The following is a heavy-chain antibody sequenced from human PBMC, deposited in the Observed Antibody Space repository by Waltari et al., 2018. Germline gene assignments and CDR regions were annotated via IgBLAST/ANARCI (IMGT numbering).Heavy chain of an antibody. CDR2: INHSGST. D-gene: IGHD2-21*02. CDR1: GGSFSGYY. J-gene: IGHJ3*02. Sequence: QVQLQQWGAGLLKPSETLSLTCAVYGGSFSGYYWSWIRQPPGKGLEWIGEINHSGSTNYNPSLKSRVTISVDTSKIQFSLKLSSVTAADTAVYYCARTGGNSDGDAFDIWGQGTMVTVSS. CDR3: ARTGGNSDGDAFDI. V-gene: IGHV4-34*01.